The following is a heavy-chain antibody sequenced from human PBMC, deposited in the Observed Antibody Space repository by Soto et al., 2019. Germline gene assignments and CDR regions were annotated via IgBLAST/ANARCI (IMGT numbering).Heavy chain of an antibody. V-gene: IGHV3-7*04. Sequence: EVQLVESGGGLVQPGGSLRLSCAASRFTFSSYWMSWVREAAGKGLEWVANIKQDGSEKYYVDSVKGRFTISRDNAKNSLYLQMNSLRAEDTAVYYCARIAAAAYYGMDVWGQGLTVTVSS. CDR3: ARIAAAAYYGMDV. D-gene: IGHD6-13*01. CDR2: IKQDGSEK. J-gene: IGHJ6*02. CDR1: RFTFSSYW.